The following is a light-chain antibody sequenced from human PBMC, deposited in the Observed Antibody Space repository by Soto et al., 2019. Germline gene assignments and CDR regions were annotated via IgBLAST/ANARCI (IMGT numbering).Light chain of an antibody. CDR1: QGVSNY. Sequence: EIVLTQSPATLSLSPGERATLSCRASQGVSNYLAWYQQKPGQAPRLLIYDASNRATGIPARFSGSGSGTDLTLTISSRVPADFAVYYCQQRSNWPRFTFGQGTKVEIK. V-gene: IGKV3-11*01. J-gene: IGKJ2*01. CDR3: QQRSNWPRFT. CDR2: DAS.